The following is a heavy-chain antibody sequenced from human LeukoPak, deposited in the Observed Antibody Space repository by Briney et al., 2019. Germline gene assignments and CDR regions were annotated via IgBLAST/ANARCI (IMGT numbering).Heavy chain of an antibody. CDR1: GFTFNNAW. J-gene: IGHJ4*02. CDR3: TADPPSNN. V-gene: IGHV3-15*01. D-gene: IGHD2/OR15-2a*01. Sequence: NPGGSLRLSCAASGFTFNNAWTSWVRQAPGKGLEWIGRIKSKTDGGATDYAAPVKGRFTISRDDSENTLYLQMNSLKTEDTAVYYCTADPPSNNWGEGTLVTVSS. CDR2: IKSKTDGGAT.